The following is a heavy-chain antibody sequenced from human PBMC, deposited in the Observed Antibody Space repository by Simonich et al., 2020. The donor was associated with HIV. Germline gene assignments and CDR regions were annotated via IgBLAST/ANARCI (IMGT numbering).Heavy chain of an antibody. V-gene: IGHV1-2*02. D-gene: IGHD3-10*01. J-gene: IGHJ4*01. CDR3: ARGPFPNYYGPGSYWWGFDY. CDR2: INPNSGYK. Sequence: QVQLVQSEAEVKKPGASVKVSCKASGYTFTGNYMHWVRQAPGQGLKWMGWINPNSGYKNYAQRFYGRVIKTRDTSINTAYMDLSRLKSDDTAVYYCARGPFPNYYGPGSYWWGFDYWGQGTLVTVSS. CDR1: GYTFTGNY.